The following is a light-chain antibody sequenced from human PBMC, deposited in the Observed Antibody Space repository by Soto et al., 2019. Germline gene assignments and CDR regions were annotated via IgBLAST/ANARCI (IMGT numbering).Light chain of an antibody. CDR3: QQYNGYPLT. V-gene: IGKV1-5*01. CDR2: DVS. CDR1: QTLRTW. Sequence: DIPMTQSPSTLSASVGDRVTITCRASQTLRTWLAWYQQKPGKAPKLLIYDVSILQSGVPSRFSGSGSGTEFTLTISSLQPDDFATYYCQQYNGYPLTFGGGTKVEIK. J-gene: IGKJ4*01.